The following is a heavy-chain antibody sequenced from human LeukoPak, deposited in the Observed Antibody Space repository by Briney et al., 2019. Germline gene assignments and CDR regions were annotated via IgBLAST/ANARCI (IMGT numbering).Heavy chain of an antibody. J-gene: IGHJ5*02. D-gene: IGHD2-2*02. CDR3: ARVPLVVPAAIPNWFDP. Sequence: ASVKVSCKASGYTFTGYYIHWVRQAPGQGLEWMGWINPNSGGTNYAQKFQGRVTMTRDTSISTAYMELSRLRSDDTAVYYCARVPLVVPAAIPNWFDPWGQGTLVTVSS. CDR1: GYTFTGYY. V-gene: IGHV1-2*02. CDR2: INPNSGGT.